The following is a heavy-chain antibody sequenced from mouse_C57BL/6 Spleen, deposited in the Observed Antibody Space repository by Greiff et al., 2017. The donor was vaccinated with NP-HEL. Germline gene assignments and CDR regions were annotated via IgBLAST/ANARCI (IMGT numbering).Heavy chain of an antibody. CDR2: IYPGSGST. V-gene: IGHV1-55*01. CDR1: GYTFTSYW. D-gene: IGHD2-1*01. Sequence: QVQLQQPGAELVKPGASVKMSCKASGYTFTSYWITWVKQRPGQGLEWIGDIYPGSGSTNYNEKFKSKATLTVDTSSSTAYMQLSSLTSEDSAVYYCARRGYYGNPLYAMDYWGQGTSVTVSS. J-gene: IGHJ4*01. CDR3: ARRGYYGNPLYAMDY.